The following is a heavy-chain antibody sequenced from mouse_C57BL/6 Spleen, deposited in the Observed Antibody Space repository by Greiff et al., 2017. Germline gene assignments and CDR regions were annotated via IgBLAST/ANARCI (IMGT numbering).Heavy chain of an antibody. CDR3: ARNYDYDWVLFAY. CDR1: GYTFTSYW. Sequence: QVQLKQSGAELAKPGASVKLSCKASGYTFTSYWMHWVKQRPGQGLEWIGYINPSSGYTKYNQKFKDKATLTADKSSSTAYMQLSSLTYEDSAVYYCARNYDYDWVLFAYWGQGTLVTVSA. CDR2: INPSSGYT. J-gene: IGHJ3*01. V-gene: IGHV1-7*01. D-gene: IGHD2-4*01.